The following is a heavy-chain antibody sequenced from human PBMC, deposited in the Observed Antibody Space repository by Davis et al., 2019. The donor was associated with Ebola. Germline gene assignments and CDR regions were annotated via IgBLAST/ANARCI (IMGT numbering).Heavy chain of an antibody. D-gene: IGHD3-3*02. CDR2: MSTDGSIK. J-gene: IGHJ4*02. V-gene: IGHV3-30*03. Sequence: PGGSLRLSCAASGFTFSNYVVHWVRQAPGKGLEWVAVMSTDGSIKIYTDSVKGRFTISRDNYMNTLYLQMNTLRPEDTDVYYCARDPVLAHPDYLDYWGQGTLVTVSS. CDR3: ARDPVLAHPDYLDY. CDR1: GFTFSNYV.